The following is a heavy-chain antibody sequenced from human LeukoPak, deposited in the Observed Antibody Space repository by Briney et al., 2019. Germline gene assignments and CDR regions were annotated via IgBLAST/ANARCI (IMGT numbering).Heavy chain of an antibody. CDR3: ASISGGLGLAPGH. V-gene: IGHV3-48*03. Sequence: GGSLRLSCAASGFSFGSYEMNWVRQAPGKGLECVSYVSSSASTIYYADSVKGRFTISRDNAKNSLYLQMNSLRAEDTGVYYCASISGGLGLAPGHWGQGTLVTVSS. D-gene: IGHD3/OR15-3a*01. CDR1: GFSFGSYE. CDR2: VSSSASTI. J-gene: IGHJ4*02.